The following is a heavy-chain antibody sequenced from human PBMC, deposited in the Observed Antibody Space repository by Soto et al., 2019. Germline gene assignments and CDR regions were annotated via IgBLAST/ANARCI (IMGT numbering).Heavy chain of an antibody. CDR1: GYTFISYG. CDR3: ARDGSSTVERVWLSSIGSYSYYYNGMDV. J-gene: IGHJ6*02. CDR2: ISGYNGNT. V-gene: IGHV1-18*01. D-gene: IGHD1-26*01. Sequence: ASVKVSCKASGYTFISYGISWVRQAPGQGLEWMGWISGYNGNTNYAQNLQGRVTMTTDTSTSTAYMELRSLRSDDTAVYYCARDGSSTVERVWLSSIGSYSYYYNGMDVRGQRTTVIVSS.